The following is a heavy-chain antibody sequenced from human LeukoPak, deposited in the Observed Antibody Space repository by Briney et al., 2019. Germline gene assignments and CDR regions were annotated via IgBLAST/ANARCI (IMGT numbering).Heavy chain of an antibody. CDR2: ISYDGSNK. CDR1: GFTFSSYA. CDR3: AREDLIDFWSGYSYDY. Sequence: PGGSLRLSCAASGFTFSSYAMHWVRQAPGKGLEWVAVISYDGSNKYYADSVKGRFTISRDNAKNSLYLQMNSLRAEDTAVYYCAREDLIDFWSGYSYDYWGQGTLVTVSS. J-gene: IGHJ4*02. D-gene: IGHD3-3*01. V-gene: IGHV3-30-3*01.